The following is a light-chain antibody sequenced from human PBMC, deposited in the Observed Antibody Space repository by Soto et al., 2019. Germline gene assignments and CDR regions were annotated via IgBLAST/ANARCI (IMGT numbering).Light chain of an antibody. V-gene: IGKV1-39*01. CDR1: QNIRTY. Sequence: DIPMTQSPRFLSASVGDRVTITCRASQNIRTYLTWYQQKPGKGPTVLICAASTLQRGVPSRFSGSTTGTDFTLTITGLQPEDAATYYCQQTLSVPRTFGLGTKVEIK. J-gene: IGKJ1*01. CDR2: AAS. CDR3: QQTLSVPRT.